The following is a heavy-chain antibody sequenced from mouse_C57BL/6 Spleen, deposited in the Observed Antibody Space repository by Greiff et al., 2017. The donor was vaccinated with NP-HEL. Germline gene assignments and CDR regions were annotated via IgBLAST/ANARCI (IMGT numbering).Heavy chain of an antibody. Sequence: QVQLQQPGAELVKPGASVKMSCKASGYTFTSYWITWVKQRPGQGLEWIGDIYPGSGSTNYNEKFKSKATLTVDTSSSTAYMQLSSLTSEDSAVXYCAEGNYDYDGYWYFDVWGTGTTVTVSS. V-gene: IGHV1-55*01. CDR1: GYTFTSYW. J-gene: IGHJ1*03. D-gene: IGHD2-4*01. CDR3: AEGNYDYDGYWYFDV. CDR2: IYPGSGST.